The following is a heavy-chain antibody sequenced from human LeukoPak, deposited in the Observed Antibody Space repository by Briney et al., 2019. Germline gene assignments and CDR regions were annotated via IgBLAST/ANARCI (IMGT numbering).Heavy chain of an antibody. V-gene: IGHV5-51*01. J-gene: IGHJ4*02. D-gene: IGHD2-15*01. CDR2: IYPGDSDT. CDR1: GYSFSSYW. CDR3: ARQYCNGGSCYSDY. Sequence: GESLKISCKGSGYSFSSYWIAWVRQMPGKGLEGMGIIYPGDSDTRYSPSFQGQVTISADKSISTAYLQWSSLKASDTAMYFCARQYCNGGSCYSDYWGQGTLVTVSS.